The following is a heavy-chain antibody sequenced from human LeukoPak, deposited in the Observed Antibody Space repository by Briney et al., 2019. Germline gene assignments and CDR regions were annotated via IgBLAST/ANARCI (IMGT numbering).Heavy chain of an antibody. CDR1: GYTFTGYY. CDR2: INPNSGGT. J-gene: IGHJ3*02. Sequence: GASVKVSCKASGYTFTGYYMHWVRQAPGQGLEWMGRINPNSGGTNYAQKFPGRVTMTRDTYLSTAYMELRMMRSDDTGVYYCARGDVPLRYFDWFHPRGAFDIWGQGTMVTVSS. CDR3: ARGDVPLRYFDWFHPRGAFDI. D-gene: IGHD3-9*01. V-gene: IGHV1-2*05.